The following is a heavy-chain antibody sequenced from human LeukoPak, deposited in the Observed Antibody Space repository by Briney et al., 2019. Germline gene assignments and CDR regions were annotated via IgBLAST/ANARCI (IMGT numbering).Heavy chain of an antibody. CDR3: AKDVRWQLLPYYYFDY. CDR2: ISYDGSNK. Sequence: GGSLRLSCAASGFTFSSYGIHWVRQAPGKGLEWVAVISYDGSNKYYADSVKGRFTISRDNSKNTLYLQMNSLRAEDTAVYYCAKDVRWQLLPYYYFDYWGQGTLITVSS. J-gene: IGHJ4*02. D-gene: IGHD2-15*01. V-gene: IGHV3-30*18. CDR1: GFTFSSYG.